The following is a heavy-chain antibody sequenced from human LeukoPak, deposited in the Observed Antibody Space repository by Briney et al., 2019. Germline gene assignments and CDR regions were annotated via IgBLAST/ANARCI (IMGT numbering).Heavy chain of an antibody. D-gene: IGHD2-2*01. CDR1: AFTFTTYG. Sequence: PGGSLRLSCAASAFTFTTYGMHWVRQAPGKGLEWVAFIRYDGSNKYYADSVKGRFTTSRDNSKNTLYVQMNSLRAEDTAVYYCAKDGRYCSSTTCSRYYYGMDVWGQGTTVAVSS. CDR2: IRYDGSNK. V-gene: IGHV3-30*02. CDR3: AKDGRYCSSTTCSRYYYGMDV. J-gene: IGHJ6*02.